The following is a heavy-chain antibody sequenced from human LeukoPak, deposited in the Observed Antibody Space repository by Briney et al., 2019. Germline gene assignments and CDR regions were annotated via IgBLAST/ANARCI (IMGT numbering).Heavy chain of an antibody. V-gene: IGHV3-74*01. D-gene: IGHD5-12*01. CDR3: TTIRPGY. J-gene: IGHJ4*02. Sequence: GGSLRLSCAASGFTFSSYWIHWVRQVPGNGLVWVARIKDGGTTTDYADSVKGRFTISRDDAKNTLYLQMNSLRAEDTAVYYCTTIRPGYWGQGTLVTVSP. CDR2: IKDGGTTT. CDR1: GFTFSSYW.